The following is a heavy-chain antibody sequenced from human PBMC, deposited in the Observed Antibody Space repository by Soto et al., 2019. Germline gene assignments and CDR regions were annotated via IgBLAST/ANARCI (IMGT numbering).Heavy chain of an antibody. CDR2: TYYRSKWYN. J-gene: IGHJ4*02. CDR1: GDSVSSNSAA. V-gene: IGHV6-1*01. D-gene: IGHD2-21*02. CDR3: VRSGPGYCGGDCYSSFDY. Sequence: QVQLQQSGPGLVKPSQTLSLTCAISGDSVSSNSAAWNWIRQSPSRGLEWLGRTYYRSKWYNDYAVSVKSRITINPDTSKNQFSLQLNSVTPEDTAVYYCVRSGPGYCGGDCYSSFDYWGQGTLVTVSS.